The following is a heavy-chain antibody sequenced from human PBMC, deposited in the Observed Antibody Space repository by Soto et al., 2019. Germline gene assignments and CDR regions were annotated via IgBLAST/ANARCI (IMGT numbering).Heavy chain of an antibody. D-gene: IGHD6-13*01. CDR3: ASEGAADYLTGFDP. V-gene: IGHV3-48*02. Sequence: EVQLVESGGGLVQPGGSLRLSCAASGITFSSYSMNWVRQAPGRGLEWVSFISSTSSTMYYADSVKGRFTISRDNAKNSLYCQMGRLRDEDRGVYDCASEGAADYLTGFDPGGQGTLVTVSS. CDR2: ISSTSSTM. CDR1: GITFSSYS. J-gene: IGHJ5*02.